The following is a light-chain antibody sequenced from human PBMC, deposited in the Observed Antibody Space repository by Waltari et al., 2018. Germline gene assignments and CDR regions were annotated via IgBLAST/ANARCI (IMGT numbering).Light chain of an antibody. CDR2: GAS. Sequence: EIVLMQSPGTLSLSPGERATLSCRASQSVSSSYLAWYKQKPGQAPRLLLYGASSRATGIPDRFSGSGSGTDFTLTISRLEPEDFAVYYCQQYGSSLHTFGQGTKLEIK. CDR3: QQYGSSLHT. CDR1: QSVSSSY. V-gene: IGKV3-20*01. J-gene: IGKJ2*01.